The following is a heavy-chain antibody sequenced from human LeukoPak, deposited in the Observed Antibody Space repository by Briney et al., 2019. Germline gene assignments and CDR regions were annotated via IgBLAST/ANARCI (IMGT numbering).Heavy chain of an antibody. CDR3: ARETLGSSGYIDS. CDR1: GGSISSGDYY. V-gene: IGHV4-30-4*01. CDR2: IYYSGST. D-gene: IGHD2-15*01. J-gene: IGHJ4*02. Sequence: SETLSLTCTVSGGSISSGDYYWSWIRQPPGKGLEWIGYIYYSGSTYYNPSLKSRVTISVDTSKNQFSLKLSSVTAADTAVYYCARETLGSSGYIDSWGQGTLVNVSS.